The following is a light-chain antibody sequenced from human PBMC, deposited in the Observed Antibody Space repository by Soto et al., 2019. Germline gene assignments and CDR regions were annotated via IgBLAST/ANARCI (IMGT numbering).Light chain of an antibody. J-gene: IGKJ1*01. V-gene: IGKV4-1*01. CDR2: WAS. CDR3: QQYYSTPWR. CDR1: QSVLYNSNNKNY. Sequence: DILMTQSPDSLAVSLGERATINCKSSQSVLYNSNNKNYLAWYQQKPGQPPKLLIYWASTRESGVPDRFSGSGSGTDFTLTISSLQAEDVAVYYCQQYYSTPWRFGQGTKVEIK.